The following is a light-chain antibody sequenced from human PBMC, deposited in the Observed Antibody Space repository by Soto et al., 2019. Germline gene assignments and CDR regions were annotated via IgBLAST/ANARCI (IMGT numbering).Light chain of an antibody. CDR2: KNH. Sequence: QSVLTQSPSASGTPGQRVTVSCSGSSSNIGTNYVYWYQQLPGTAPKLLIYKNHQRPSGVPDRFSGSKSGASASLAISGLRSEDEATYYCVTWDDTQTVMLFGGGTKVTVL. V-gene: IGLV1-47*01. CDR1: SSNIGTNY. CDR3: VTWDDTQTVML. J-gene: IGLJ2*01.